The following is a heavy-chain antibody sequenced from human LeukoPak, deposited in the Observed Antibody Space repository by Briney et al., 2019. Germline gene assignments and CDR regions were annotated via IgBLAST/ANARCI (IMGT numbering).Heavy chain of an antibody. CDR2: IHKDGSAQ. J-gene: IGHJ5*02. Sequence: GGSLRLSCAASRFTFRDYWMSWVRQAPGKGLEWVANIHKDGSAQYYVDSVKGRFTISRDNAKNSLFLQINSLRAEDTAVYYRANGETYSSGPWGQGTLVTVSS. CDR3: ANGETYSSGP. V-gene: IGHV3-7*01. CDR1: RFTFRDYW. D-gene: IGHD3-22*01.